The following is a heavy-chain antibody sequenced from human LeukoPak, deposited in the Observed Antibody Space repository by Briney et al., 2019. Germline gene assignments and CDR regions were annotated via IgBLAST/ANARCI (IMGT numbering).Heavy chain of an antibody. D-gene: IGHD1-1*01. Sequence: PSETLSLTCAVYGGSFSGYYWSWIRQPPGKGLEWIGEINHSGSTNYNPSLKSRVTISVDTSKNQFSLKLSSVTAADTAVYYCARERSPVRVFDYWGQGTLVTVSS. CDR2: INHSGST. J-gene: IGHJ4*02. V-gene: IGHV4-34*01. CDR3: ARERSPVRVFDY. CDR1: GGSFSGYY.